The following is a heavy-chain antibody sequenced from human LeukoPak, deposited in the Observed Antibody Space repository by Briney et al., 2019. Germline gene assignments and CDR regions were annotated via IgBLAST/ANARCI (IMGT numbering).Heavy chain of an antibody. D-gene: IGHD6-19*01. J-gene: IGHJ4*02. V-gene: IGHV4-59*08. CDR3: AASYSSGWYGIMNFDY. CDR2: IYYSGST. CDR1: GGSISSYY. Sequence: PSETLFLTCTVSGGSISSYYWSWIRQPPGKGLEWIGYIYYSGSTNYNPSLKSRDTISVDTSNTQFSLKLSSVTAADTAVYYCAASYSSGWYGIMNFDYWGQGTLVTVSS.